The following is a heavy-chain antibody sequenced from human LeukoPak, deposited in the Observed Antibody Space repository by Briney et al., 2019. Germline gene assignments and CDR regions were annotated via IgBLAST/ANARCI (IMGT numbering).Heavy chain of an antibody. V-gene: IGHV3-30*02. CDR1: GFTFSSYG. Sequence: QPGGSLRLSCAASGFTFSSYGMHWVRQAPGKGLEWVAFIRYDGSIKYYADSVKGRFTISRDNSKNTLYLQMNSLRAEDTAVYYCAKDRGLMTAPFDYWGQGTLVTVSS. D-gene: IGHD2-21*02. CDR3: AKDRGLMTAPFDY. CDR2: IRYDGSIK. J-gene: IGHJ4*02.